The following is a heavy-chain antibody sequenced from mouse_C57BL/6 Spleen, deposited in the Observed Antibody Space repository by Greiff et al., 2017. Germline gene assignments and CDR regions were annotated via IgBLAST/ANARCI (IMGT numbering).Heavy chain of an antibody. Sequence: VQLQQSGAELAKPGASVKLSCKASGYTFTSYWMHWVKQRPGQGLEWIGYINPSSGYTKYNQKFKDKATLTVDKSSSTAYMQLSSLPYEDSAVYYCAHGDYWGQGTTLTVSS. CDR1: GYTFTSYW. V-gene: IGHV1-7*01. CDR2: INPSSGYT. CDR3: AHGDY. J-gene: IGHJ2*01.